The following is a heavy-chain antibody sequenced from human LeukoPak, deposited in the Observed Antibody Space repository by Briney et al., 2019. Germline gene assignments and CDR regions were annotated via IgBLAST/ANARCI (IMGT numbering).Heavy chain of an antibody. CDR3: AKESGYYPRQEFDY. V-gene: IGHV3-30*18. D-gene: IGHD3-10*01. Sequence: GGSLRLSCAASGFTFSSYGMHWVRQAPGKGLEWVAVISYDGSNKYYADSVKGRFTISRDNSKNTLYLQMNSLRAEDTAVYYCAKESGYYPRQEFDYWGQGTLATVSS. CDR2: ISYDGSNK. J-gene: IGHJ4*02. CDR1: GFTFSSYG.